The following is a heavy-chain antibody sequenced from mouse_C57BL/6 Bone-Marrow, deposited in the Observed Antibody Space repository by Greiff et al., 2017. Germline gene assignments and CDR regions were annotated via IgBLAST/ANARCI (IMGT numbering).Heavy chain of an antibody. CDR1: GYTFTSYW. CDR2: IDPSDSET. V-gene: IGHV1-52*01. Sequence: VKLVESGAELVRPGSSVKLSCKASGYTFTSYWMHWVKQRPIQGLEWIGNIDPSDSETHYNQKFKDKATLTVDKSSSTAYMQLSSLTSEDSAVYYCARPIYYYGSSWFAYWGQGTLVTVSA. D-gene: IGHD1-1*01. CDR3: ARPIYYYGSSWFAY. J-gene: IGHJ3*01.